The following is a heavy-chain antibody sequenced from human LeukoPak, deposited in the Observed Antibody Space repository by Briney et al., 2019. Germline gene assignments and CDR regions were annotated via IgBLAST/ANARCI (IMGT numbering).Heavy chain of an antibody. CDR3: AREVGYSSSGPNRRYNWFDP. CDR1: GFTFSSYG. J-gene: IGHJ5*02. CDR2: ICYDGSNK. Sequence: PGRSLRLSCAASGFTFSSYGMHWVRQAPGKGLEWGAVICYDGSNKYYADSVKGRFTISRDNSKNTLYLQMNSLRAEDTAVYYCAREVGYSSSGPNRRYNWFDPWGQGTLVTVSS. D-gene: IGHD6-13*01. V-gene: IGHV3-33*01.